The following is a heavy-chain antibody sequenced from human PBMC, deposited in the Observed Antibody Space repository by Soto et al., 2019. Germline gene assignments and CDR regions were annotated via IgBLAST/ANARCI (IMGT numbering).Heavy chain of an antibody. CDR3: ARECYCSGGSCYSYDNYYYRMDV. D-gene: IGHD2-15*01. J-gene: IGHJ6*02. CDR2: IYYSGST. V-gene: IGHV4-30-4*01. Sequence: PSETLSLTCTVSGGSISSGDYYWSWIRQPPXKGLEWIGYIYYSGSTYYNPSLKSRVTISVDTSKNQFSLKLSSVTAADTAVYYCARECYCSGGSCYSYDNYYYRMDVWGQGTTVTVSS. CDR1: GGSISSGDYY.